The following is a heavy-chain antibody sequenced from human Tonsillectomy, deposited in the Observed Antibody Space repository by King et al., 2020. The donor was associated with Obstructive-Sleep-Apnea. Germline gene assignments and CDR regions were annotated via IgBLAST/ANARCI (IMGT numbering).Heavy chain of an antibody. CDR2: ISWNSGSI. D-gene: IGHD2-2*01. V-gene: IGHV3-9*01. J-gene: IGHJ4*02. CDR1: GFTFDDYD. Sequence: VQLVESGGGLVQPGRSLRLSCAASGFTFDDYDMHWVRQAPGKGLEWVSGISWNSGSISYADSVKGRFTISRDNAKNSLYLQMNSLIAEDTALYYCAKLAYCSSTSCQTFYYWGLGPLVTVSS. CDR3: AKLAYCSSTSCQTFYY.